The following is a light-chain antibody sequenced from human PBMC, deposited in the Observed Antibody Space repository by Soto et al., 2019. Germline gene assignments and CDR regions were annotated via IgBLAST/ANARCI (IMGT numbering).Light chain of an antibody. J-gene: IGKJ2*01. Sequence: DIQLTQSPSFLSASVGDRVTITCRASQGISSYLAWYQQKPGKAPKLLIYAASTLQSGVPSRFSGSGSGTEFTITISSLQPEDFATYYCQQLNSYPRRLTFGQGTKLEIK. CDR2: AAS. V-gene: IGKV1-9*01. CDR1: QGISSY. CDR3: QQLNSYPRRLT.